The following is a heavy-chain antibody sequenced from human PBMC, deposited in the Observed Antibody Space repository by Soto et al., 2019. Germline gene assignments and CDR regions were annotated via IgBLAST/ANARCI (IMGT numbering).Heavy chain of an antibody. Sequence: GASVKVSCKASGGTLSNYAIAWVRLAPGQGLEWVGGINPNSGGTNYAQKFQGWVTMTRDTSISTAYMELSRLRSDDTAVYYCARVRVPAAYDAFDIWGQGTMVTVSS. CDR3: ARVRVPAAYDAFDI. V-gene: IGHV1-2*04. CDR2: INPNSGGT. D-gene: IGHD2-2*01. J-gene: IGHJ3*02. CDR1: GGTLSNYA.